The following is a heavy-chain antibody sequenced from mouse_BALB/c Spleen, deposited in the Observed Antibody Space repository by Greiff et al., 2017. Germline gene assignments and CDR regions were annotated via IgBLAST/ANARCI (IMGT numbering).Heavy chain of an antibody. CDR1: GYAFTNYL. J-gene: IGHJ2*01. CDR3: ARDGSRYFDY. Sequence: QVQLKQSGAELVRPGTSVKVSCKASGYAFTNYLIEWVKQRPGQGLEWIGVINPGSGGTNYNEKFKGKATLTADKSSSTAYMQLSSLTSDDSAVYVCARDGSRYFDYWGQGTTLTVSS. V-gene: IGHV1-54*01. CDR2: INPGSGGT. D-gene: IGHD1-1*01.